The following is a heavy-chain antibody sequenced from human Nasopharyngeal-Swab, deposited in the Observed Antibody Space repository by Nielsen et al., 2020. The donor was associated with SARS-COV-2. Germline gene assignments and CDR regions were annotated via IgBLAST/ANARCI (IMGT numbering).Heavy chain of an antibody. CDR1: GYSFTSYW. CDR2: IYPGDSDT. Sequence: ESLKISCKGSGYSFTSYWIGWVRQMPGKGLEWMGIIYPGDSDTSYTSSFPGQVIISADKSNSTAYLQWSSLKASDTAKYYCARCGRFGGKGDFDYWGQGTLVTVSS. D-gene: IGHD3-10*01. J-gene: IGHJ4*02. V-gene: IGHV5-51*01. CDR3: ARCGRFGGKGDFDY.